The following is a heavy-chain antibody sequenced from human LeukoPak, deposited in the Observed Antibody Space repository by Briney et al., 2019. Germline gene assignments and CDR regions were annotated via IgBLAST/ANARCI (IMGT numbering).Heavy chain of an antibody. CDR2: INPNSGGT. CDR1: GGTFSSYA. V-gene: IGHV1-2*02. Sequence: VASVKVSCKASGGTFSSYAISWVRQAPGQGPEWMGWINPNSGGTNYAQKFQGRVTMTRDTSISTAYMELSRLRSDDTAVYYCARTVWFDPWGQGTLVTVSS. D-gene: IGHD4-11*01. J-gene: IGHJ5*02. CDR3: ARTVWFDP.